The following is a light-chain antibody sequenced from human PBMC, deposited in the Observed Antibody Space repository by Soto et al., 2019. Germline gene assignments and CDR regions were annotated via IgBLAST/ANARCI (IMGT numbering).Light chain of an antibody. V-gene: IGLV1-44*01. CDR3: AAWDDSLNGHVV. J-gene: IGLJ2*01. CDR2: SNN. Sequence: QSVLTQPPSASGTPGQRVTISCSGSSSNIGSNTVNWYQQLPGTAPKLLIYSNNQRPSGVPDRFSGSKSGTSASLAISGLQSEDEAAYYCAAWDDSLNGHVVFGGRTKLTVL. CDR1: SSNIGSNT.